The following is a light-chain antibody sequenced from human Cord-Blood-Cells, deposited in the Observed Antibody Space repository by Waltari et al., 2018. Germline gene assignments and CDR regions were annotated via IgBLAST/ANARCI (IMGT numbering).Light chain of an antibody. Sequence: QSALTQPRSVSGSPGQSVTLPCTGPSSDVGGYNYVSWYQQHPGKAPKLMIYDVSNRPSGVPDRFSGSKSGNTASLTISGLQAEDEADYYCCSYAGSYTFVFGTGTKVTVL. CDR3: CSYAGSYTFV. V-gene: IGLV2-11*01. CDR2: DVS. CDR1: SSDVGGYNY. J-gene: IGLJ1*01.